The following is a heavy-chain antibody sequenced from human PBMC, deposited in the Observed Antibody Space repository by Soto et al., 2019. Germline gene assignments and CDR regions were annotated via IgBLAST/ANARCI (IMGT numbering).Heavy chain of an antibody. CDR1: GFTFINAW. CDR3: TTDGLDY. Sequence: GGSLRLSCAASGFTFINAWMSWVRQAPGKGLEWVGRIKRKTDGGTTDYAAPVKGRFTISRDDSKNTLYLQMNSLKTEDTAVYYCTTDGLDYWGQGTLVTVSS. J-gene: IGHJ4*02. CDR2: IKRKTDGGTT. V-gene: IGHV3-15*01.